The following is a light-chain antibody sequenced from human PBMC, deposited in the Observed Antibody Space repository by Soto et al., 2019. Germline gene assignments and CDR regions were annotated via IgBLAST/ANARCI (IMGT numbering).Light chain of an antibody. J-gene: IGKJ4*01. CDR1: QSVGSN. Sequence: EIVMTQYPATLSESPGERATLSCRASQSVGSNLAWYQQKPGQAPRLLIYGASTRATGIPARFSGNGSGTEFTLTISSLQSEDSAIYYCQQYINGPLTFGGGTKVDIK. CDR2: GAS. V-gene: IGKV3-15*01. CDR3: QQYINGPLT.